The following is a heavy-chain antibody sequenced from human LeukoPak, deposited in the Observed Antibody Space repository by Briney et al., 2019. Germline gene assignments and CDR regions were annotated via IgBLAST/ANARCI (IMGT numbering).Heavy chain of an antibody. CDR1: GGTFSSYA. Sequence: ASVKVSCKASGGTFSSYAISWVRQARGQGLEWMGGIIPIFGTANYAQKFQGRVTITADESTSAAYMELSSLRSDDTAVYYCARTLLTAAGTPHFDYWGQGTLVTVSS. D-gene: IGHD6-13*01. CDR3: ARTLLTAAGTPHFDY. CDR2: IIPIFGTA. V-gene: IGHV1-69*13. J-gene: IGHJ4*02.